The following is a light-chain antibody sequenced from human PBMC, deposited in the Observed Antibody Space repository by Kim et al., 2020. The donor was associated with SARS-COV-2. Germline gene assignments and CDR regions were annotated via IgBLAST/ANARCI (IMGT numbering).Light chain of an antibody. CDR1: QTVSSSY. V-gene: IGKV3-20*01. CDR2: GAS. J-gene: IGKJ1*01. CDR3: QQYGDSPRT. Sequence: SPGERATLSCRASQTVSSSYLAWYQQKPGQAPRLLIYGASSRATAIPDRFSGSGSGTDFTLTISRPEPEDFAVYFCQQYGDSPRTFGQGTKVDIK.